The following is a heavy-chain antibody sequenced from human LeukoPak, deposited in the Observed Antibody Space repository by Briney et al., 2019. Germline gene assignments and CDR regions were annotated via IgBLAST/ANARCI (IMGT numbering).Heavy chain of an antibody. V-gene: IGHV3-48*01. D-gene: IGHD3-3*01. J-gene: IGHJ4*02. CDR2: ISSSSSTI. CDR1: GFTFSSYS. CDR3: AKDIRITIFGVVPH. Sequence: GGSLRLSCAASGFTFSSYSMNWVRQAPGKGLEWVSYISSSSSTIYYADSVKGRFTISRDNAKNSLYLQMNSLRAEDTAVYYCAKDIRITIFGVVPHWGQGTLVTVSS.